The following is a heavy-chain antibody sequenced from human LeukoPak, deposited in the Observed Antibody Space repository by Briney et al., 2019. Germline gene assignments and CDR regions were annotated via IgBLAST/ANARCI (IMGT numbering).Heavy chain of an antibody. CDR1: GGTFSNYA. V-gene: IGHV1-69*04. CDR3: ARGLTGDPYYFDY. CDR2: IIPILDIA. D-gene: IGHD7-27*01. J-gene: IGHJ4*02. Sequence: SVKVSCKASGGTFSNYAINWVRQAPGQGLEWMGRIIPILDIANYVQKFQGRVTITADKSTSTAYMELRSLRSEDTAVYYCARGLTGDPYYFDYWGQGTLVTVSS.